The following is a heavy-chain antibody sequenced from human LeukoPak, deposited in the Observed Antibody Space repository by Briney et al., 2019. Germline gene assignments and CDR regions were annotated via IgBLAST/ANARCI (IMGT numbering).Heavy chain of an antibody. D-gene: IGHD5-18*01. CDR1: GFTFSSYW. CDR3: ARVFGYNYGYYFDY. J-gene: IGHJ4*02. CDR2: SNSDGSST. Sequence: PGGSLRLSCAASGFTFSSYWMHWVRQAPGKGLVWVSRSNSDGSSTSYADSVKGRFTISRDNAEKTLYLQMNSLRAEDTAVYYCARVFGYNYGYYFDYWGQGTQVTVSS. V-gene: IGHV3-74*01.